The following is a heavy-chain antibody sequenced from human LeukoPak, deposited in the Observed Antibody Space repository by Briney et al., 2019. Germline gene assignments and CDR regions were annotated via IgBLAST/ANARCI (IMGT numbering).Heavy chain of an antibody. Sequence: CLRLSCAASGFTFTGFAMDCVRQASGEGLGWVSSISSSISYTYYADSVKGRFTISSDNAKNSLSLQMNSLRAEDTAVYYCARVGSHSGSLSLIKKKYYYYYTDVWGKGATVTISS. CDR3: ARVGSHSGSLSLIKKKYYYYYTDV. D-gene: IGHD3-10*01. CDR1: GFTFTGFA. J-gene: IGHJ6*03. V-gene: IGHV3-21*01. CDR2: ISSSISYT.